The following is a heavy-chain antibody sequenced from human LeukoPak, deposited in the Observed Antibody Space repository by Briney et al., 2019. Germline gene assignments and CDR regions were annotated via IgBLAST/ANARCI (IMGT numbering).Heavy chain of an antibody. V-gene: IGHV4-30-2*01. CDR2: IYQSGST. Sequence: PSETLFLTCAVSGGSISSGGHSWRWIRQPPGKGLEWIGYIYQSGSTYYNPSLKSRVTISVDRSKNQFSLKLSSVTAADTAVYYCARGFKRYYYDSSGANWFDPWGQGTLVTVSS. J-gene: IGHJ5*02. CDR1: GGSISSGGHS. CDR3: ARGFKRYYYDSSGANWFDP. D-gene: IGHD3-22*01.